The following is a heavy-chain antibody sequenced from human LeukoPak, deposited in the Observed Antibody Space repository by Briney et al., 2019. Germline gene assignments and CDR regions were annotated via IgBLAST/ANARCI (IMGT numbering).Heavy chain of an antibody. Sequence: PGGSLRLSCVASGFTFSSYWMHWVRQAPGKGLVWFSRINFDESTTTYADSVKGRFTISRDNAKNTLYLHMNSLRAEDTAVYYCARSYRGSIDYWGQGTLVTVSS. D-gene: IGHD3-16*02. J-gene: IGHJ4*02. CDR2: INFDESTT. V-gene: IGHV3-74*01. CDR3: ARSYRGSIDY. CDR1: GFTFSSYW.